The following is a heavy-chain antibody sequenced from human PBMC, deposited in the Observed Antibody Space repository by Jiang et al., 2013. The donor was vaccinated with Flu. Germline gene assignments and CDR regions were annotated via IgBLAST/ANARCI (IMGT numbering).Heavy chain of an antibody. J-gene: IGHJ3*01. V-gene: IGHV4-4*07. CDR3: AITYYFDSSDYFSNDAFNV. CDR2: MYNTGST. Sequence: SLTCTVSGGSSTSYYWTWIRQTAGKGLEWIGRMYNTGSTNYSPSLQSRVTMSVDTSTNQFSLKLRSVTAADTAMYYCAITYYFDSSDYFSNDAFNVWGRGTMVSVSS. CDR1: GGSSTSYY. D-gene: IGHD3-22*01.